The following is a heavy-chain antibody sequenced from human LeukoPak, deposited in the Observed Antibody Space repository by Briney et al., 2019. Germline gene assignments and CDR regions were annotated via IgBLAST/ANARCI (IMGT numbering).Heavy chain of an antibody. CDR2: IWNDGSKS. V-gene: IGHV3-33*01. CDR1: GFTFSSYG. CDR3: ARDWGAFDI. J-gene: IGHJ3*02. D-gene: IGHD3-16*01. Sequence: GGSLRLSCAASGFTFSSYGMHWVRQAPGKGLEWAAVIWNDGSKSNYPDSVKGRFTISRDNSKNTLYLQMNSLRAEDTAVYYCARDWGAFDIWGQGTMVTVSS.